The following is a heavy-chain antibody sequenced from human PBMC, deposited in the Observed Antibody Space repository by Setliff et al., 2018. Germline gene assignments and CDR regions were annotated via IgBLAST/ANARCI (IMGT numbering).Heavy chain of an antibody. CDR3: ARDPGFRSGTWSLDL. V-gene: IGHV4-61*10. J-gene: IGHJ5*02. D-gene: IGHD3-10*01. Sequence: SETLSLTCTVSGGSISSGSYYWSWIRQPAGKGLDWIGEINHSGTTNYDPSLEGRISISVDTSKRQFSLKLSSVTAADTAVYYCARDPGFRSGTWSLDLWGQGTQVTVSS. CDR1: GGSISSGSYY. CDR2: INHSGTT.